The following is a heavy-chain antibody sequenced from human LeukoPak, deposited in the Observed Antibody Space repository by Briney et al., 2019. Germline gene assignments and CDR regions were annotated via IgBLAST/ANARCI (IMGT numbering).Heavy chain of an antibody. J-gene: IGHJ6*03. D-gene: IGHD6-13*01. CDR1: GYTFTSYD. Sequence: WASVKVSCKASGYTFTSYDINWVRQATGQGLEWMGWMNPNSGNTGYAQKFQGRVTMTRNTSISTAYMELSSLRSEDTAVYYCAKDRVATERYYMDVWGKGTTVTISS. CDR2: MNPNSGNT. V-gene: IGHV1-8*01. CDR3: AKDRVATERYYMDV.